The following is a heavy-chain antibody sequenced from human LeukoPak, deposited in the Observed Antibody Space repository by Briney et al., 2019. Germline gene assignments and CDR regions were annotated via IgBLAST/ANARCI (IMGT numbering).Heavy chain of an antibody. J-gene: IGHJ4*02. V-gene: IGHV4-39*07. CDR2: IYYSGST. Sequence: SETLSLTCTVSGGSISGNYYWGWIRQPPGKGLEWIGSIYYSGSTYYNPSLKSRVTISVDTSKNQFSLKLSSVTAADTAVYYCARYYDSSGYYFDYWGQGTLVTVSS. CDR3: ARYYDSSGYYFDY. D-gene: IGHD3-22*01. CDR1: GGSISGNYY.